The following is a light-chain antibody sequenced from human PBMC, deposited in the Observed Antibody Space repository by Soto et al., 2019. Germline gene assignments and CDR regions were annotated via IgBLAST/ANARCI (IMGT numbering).Light chain of an antibody. CDR3: SSYTGSNNLGV. V-gene: IGLV2-11*01. Sequence: QSVLTQPRSASGSPGQSITISCTGTSSDVGGYNYVSWYQQHPAKAPKLIIFDVSKRPSGVPNRFSGSKSGNTASLTISGLRAEDEADYYCSSYTGSNNLGVFGGGTKLTVL. J-gene: IGLJ3*02. CDR2: DVS. CDR1: SSDVGGYNY.